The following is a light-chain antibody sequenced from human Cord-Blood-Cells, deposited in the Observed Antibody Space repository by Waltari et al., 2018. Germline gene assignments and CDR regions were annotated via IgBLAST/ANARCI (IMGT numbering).Light chain of an antibody. V-gene: IGLV4-69*01. CDR3: QTWGTGIWV. CDR1: SGHSSYA. Sequence: QLVLTQSPSASASLGASVKLTCTLSSGHSSYAIACHQQQPEKGPRYLMKLNSDGSHSKGDGIPDRVSGSSSGAGRDLTISSLQSEDEADYYCQTWGTGIWVFGGGTKLTVL. J-gene: IGLJ3*02. CDR2: LNSDGSH.